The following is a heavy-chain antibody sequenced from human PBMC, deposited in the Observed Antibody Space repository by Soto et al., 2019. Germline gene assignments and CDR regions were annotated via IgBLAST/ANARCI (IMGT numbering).Heavy chain of an antibody. V-gene: IGHV3-30*18. Sequence: GGSLRLSCVASGFTLTNNGMHWVRQAPGQGLEWVAVISYDGSSKYYGDSVRGRFTISRDNSKNTLFLEMNSLRSEDTAVYYCAKDRGLAESGRWSHYYYCMDVWGQGTTVTVSS. CDR3: AKDRGLAESGRWSHYYYCMDV. J-gene: IGHJ6*02. D-gene: IGHD1-26*01. CDR1: GFTLTNNG. CDR2: ISYDGSSK.